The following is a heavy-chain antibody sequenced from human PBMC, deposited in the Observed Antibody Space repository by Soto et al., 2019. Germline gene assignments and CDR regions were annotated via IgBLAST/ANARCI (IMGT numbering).Heavy chain of an antibody. D-gene: IGHD6-13*01. CDR3: ARETPYSSSWYWFDP. Sequence: SETLSLTCTVSGGSISSYYWSWIRQPAGKGLKWIGRIYTSGSTNYNPSLKSRVTMSVDTSKNQFSLKLSSVTAADTAVYYCARETPYSSSWYWFDPWGQGTLVTVSS. CDR1: GGSISSYY. J-gene: IGHJ5*02. V-gene: IGHV4-4*07. CDR2: IYTSGST.